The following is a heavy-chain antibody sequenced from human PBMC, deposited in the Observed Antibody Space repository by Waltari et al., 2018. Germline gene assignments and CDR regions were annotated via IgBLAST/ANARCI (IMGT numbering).Heavy chain of an antibody. CDR1: GFTFSNYA. CDR2: ISYDGSNK. CDR3: ARGREPSFYYYYGMDV. J-gene: IGHJ6*02. D-gene: IGHD1-26*01. V-gene: IGHV3-30*04. Sequence: QVQLVESGGGVVQPGRSLRLSCAASGFTFSNYAMHWVRQAPGKGLEWVAVISYDGSNKYYADSVKGRFTISRDNSKNTLYLQMNSLRAEDTAVYYCARGREPSFYYYYGMDVWGQGTTVTVSS.